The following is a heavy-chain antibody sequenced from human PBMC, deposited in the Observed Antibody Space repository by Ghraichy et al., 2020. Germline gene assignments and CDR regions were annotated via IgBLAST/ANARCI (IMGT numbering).Heavy chain of an antibody. Sequence: SETLSLTCTVSGGSISSGSFYWGWIRQPPGKGLEWIGSIFYSGTTYYNPSLKSRVTISVDTSKNQFSLKLSSVTAADTAVYYYARQTVYCSGGSCYPDGWFDPWGQGTLVTVSS. CDR1: GGSISSGSFY. CDR2: IFYSGTT. J-gene: IGHJ5*02. V-gene: IGHV4-39*01. CDR3: ARQTVYCSGGSCYPDGWFDP. D-gene: IGHD2-15*01.